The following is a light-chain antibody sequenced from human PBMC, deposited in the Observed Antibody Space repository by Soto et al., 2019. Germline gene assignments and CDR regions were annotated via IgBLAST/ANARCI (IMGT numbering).Light chain of an antibody. CDR2: SNN. Sequence: QSVLTQTPSASGTPGQRVTISCSGSSSSVGSNAVNWYQQLPGTAPKVLIYSNNQRPAGVPDRFSGSKSGTSASLAISGIQSEDEADYYCATWDDSLNSYVFGTGTKVTVL. CDR1: SSSVGSNA. J-gene: IGLJ1*01. CDR3: ATWDDSLNSYV. V-gene: IGLV1-44*01.